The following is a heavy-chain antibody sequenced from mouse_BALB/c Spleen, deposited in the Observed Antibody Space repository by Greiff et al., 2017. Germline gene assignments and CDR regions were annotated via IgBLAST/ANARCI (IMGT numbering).Heavy chain of an antibody. CDR3: TRDKGTGRSYGYFDV. V-gene: IGHV5-6-4*01. CDR2: ISSGGSYT. J-gene: IGHJ1*01. Sequence: EVKLVESGGGLVKPGGSLKLSCAASGFTFSSYTMSWVRQTPEKRLEWVATISSGGSYTYYPDSVKGRFTISRDNAKNTLYLQMSSLKSEDTAMYYCTRDKGTGRSYGYFDVWGAGTTVTVSS. D-gene: IGHD4-1*01. CDR1: GFTFSSYT.